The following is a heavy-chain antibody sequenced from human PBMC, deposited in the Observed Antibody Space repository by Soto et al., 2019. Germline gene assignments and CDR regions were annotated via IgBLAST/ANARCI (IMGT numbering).Heavy chain of an antibody. CDR1: GYTFTSYA. J-gene: IGHJ4*02. CDR3: ARYLPPVDY. V-gene: IGHV1-3*01. Sequence: QVQLVQSGAEVKKPGASVKVYCKASGYTFTSYAMHWVRQAPGQRLEWMGWINAGNGNTKYSQKFQGRVTITRDTSASTAYMELSSLRSEDTAVYYCARYLPPVDYWGQGTLVTVSS. CDR2: INAGNGNT.